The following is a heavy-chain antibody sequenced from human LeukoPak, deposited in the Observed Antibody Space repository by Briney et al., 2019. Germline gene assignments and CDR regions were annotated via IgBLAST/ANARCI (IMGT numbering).Heavy chain of an antibody. CDR3: TREGLDP. V-gene: IGHV3-74*01. D-gene: IGHD2-15*01. Sequence: SGGSLRLSCAASGFTFRSYRMQCVRHAPGEGVVGVSRIDSGGTDTIYADSVRGRFTISRDNAKNTMYLQMSSLRAEDTAVYYCTREGLDPWGQGTLVTVSS. J-gene: IGHJ5*02. CDR2: IDSGGTDT. CDR1: GFTFRSYR.